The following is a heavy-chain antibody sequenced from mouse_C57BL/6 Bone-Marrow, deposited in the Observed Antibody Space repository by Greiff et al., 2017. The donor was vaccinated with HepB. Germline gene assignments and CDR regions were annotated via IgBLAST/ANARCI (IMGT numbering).Heavy chain of an antibody. D-gene: IGHD2-4*01. V-gene: IGHV1-55*01. CDR1: GYTFTSYW. Sequence: QVHVKQPGAELVKPGASVKMSCKASGYTFTSYWITWVKQRPGQGLEWIGDIYPGSGSTNYNEKFKSKATLTVDTSSSTAYMQLSSLTSEDSAVYYCARSGLDYAWFAYWGQGTLVTVSA. J-gene: IGHJ3*01. CDR3: ARSGLDYAWFAY. CDR2: IYPGSGST.